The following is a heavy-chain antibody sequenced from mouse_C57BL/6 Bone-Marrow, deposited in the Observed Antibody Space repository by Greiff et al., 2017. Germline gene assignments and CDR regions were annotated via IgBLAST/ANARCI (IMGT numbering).Heavy chain of an antibody. CDR2: IDPETGGT. Sequence: QVQLQQSGAELVRPGASVTLSCKASGYTFTDYEMHWVKQTPVHGLEWIGAIDPETGGTAYNQKFKGKAILTADKSSSTAYMELRSRTSEDSAVYYCTREGIYYDYDGGGPAWFAYWGQGTLVTVSA. V-gene: IGHV1-15*01. CDR1: GYTFTDYE. D-gene: IGHD2-4*01. CDR3: TREGIYYDYDGGGPAWFAY. J-gene: IGHJ3*01.